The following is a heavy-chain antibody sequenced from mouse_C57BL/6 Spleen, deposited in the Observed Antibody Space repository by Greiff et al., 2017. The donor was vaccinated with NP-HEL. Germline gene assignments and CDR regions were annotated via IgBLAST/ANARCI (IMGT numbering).Heavy chain of an antibody. CDR3: ARWDNYYGSRYDLDY. J-gene: IGHJ2*01. D-gene: IGHD1-1*01. CDR1: GYAFSSSW. Sequence: QVQLQQSGPELVKPGASVKISCKASGYAFSSSWMNWVKQRPGKGLEWIGRIYPGDGDTNYNGKFKGKATLTADKSSSTAYMQLSSLTSEDSAVYVGARWDNYYGSRYDLDYWGQGTTLTVSS. CDR2: IYPGDGDT. V-gene: IGHV1-82*01.